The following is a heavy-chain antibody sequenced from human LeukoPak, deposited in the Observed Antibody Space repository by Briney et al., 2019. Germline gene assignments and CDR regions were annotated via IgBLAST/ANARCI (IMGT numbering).Heavy chain of an antibody. CDR3: ARVRSRYYYDSSGYYDYFDY. D-gene: IGHD3-22*01. CDR2: INHSGST. CDR1: GGSFSGYY. J-gene: IGHJ4*02. Sequence: SETLSHTCAVYGGSFSGYYWSWIRQPPGKGLEWIGEINHSGSTNYNPSLKSRVTISVDTSKNQFSLKLSSVAAADTAVYYCARVRSRYYYDSSGYYDYFDYWGQGTLVTVSS. V-gene: IGHV4-34*01.